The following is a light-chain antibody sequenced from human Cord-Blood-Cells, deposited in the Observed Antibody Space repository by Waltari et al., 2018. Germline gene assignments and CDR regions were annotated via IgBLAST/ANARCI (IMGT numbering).Light chain of an antibody. CDR2: GKN. V-gene: IGLV3-19*01. CDR3: NSRDSSGNHVV. J-gene: IGLJ2*01. CDR1: SLRSYY. Sequence: SSELTQDPAVSVALGQTVRITCQGDSLRSYYASWYQQKPGQAPVLVIYGKNNLPSGIPDRFSGSSSGNTASLTSTGAQAEDEADYCCNSRDSSGNHVVFGGGTKLTVL.